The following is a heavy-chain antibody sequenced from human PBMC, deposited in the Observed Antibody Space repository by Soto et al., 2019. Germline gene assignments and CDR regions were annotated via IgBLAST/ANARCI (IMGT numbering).Heavy chain of an antibody. Sequence: EVQLVESGGGLVKPGGSLRLSCVDSGFTFSSYSMNWVRQAPGKGLEWVSSIGASSSPIFYADSVKGRFTITRDNAKNSLYLQMNSLRAADTAVYYCVRGGRGYTRDDVFDIWGQGTMVTVSS. CDR2: IGASSSPI. D-gene: IGHD2-2*02. CDR1: GFTFSSYS. J-gene: IGHJ3*02. CDR3: VRGGRGYTRDDVFDI. V-gene: IGHV3-21*06.